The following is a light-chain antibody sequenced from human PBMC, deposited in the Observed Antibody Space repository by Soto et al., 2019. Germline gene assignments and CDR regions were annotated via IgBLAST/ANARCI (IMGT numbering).Light chain of an antibody. CDR2: STN. V-gene: IGLV8-61*01. CDR1: SGSVSTSYY. CDR3: VLYVGSGIWV. J-gene: IGLJ3*02. Sequence: QTVVTQEPSLSVSPGGTVTLTCALSSGSVSTSYYPSWYQQTPGQAPRTLIYSTNTRSSGVPDRFSGSILGNKAALTIAGAQADDESEYYCVLYVGSGIWVFGGGTTLTVL.